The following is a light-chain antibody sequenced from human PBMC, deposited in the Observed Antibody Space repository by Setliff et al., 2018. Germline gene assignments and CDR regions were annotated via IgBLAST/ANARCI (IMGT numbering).Light chain of an antibody. CDR1: FGAYGSAY. Sequence: QSALTQPASVSGSPEQSITISCTGEFGAYGSAYVSWYQQHPDKAPKLIIYDVNNRPSGISHRFSGSNSANTASLTISGLQAEDEAEYFCASKTGPGTYVFGT. CDR3: ASKTGPGTYV. CDR2: DVN. V-gene: IGLV2-14*03. J-gene: IGLJ1*01.